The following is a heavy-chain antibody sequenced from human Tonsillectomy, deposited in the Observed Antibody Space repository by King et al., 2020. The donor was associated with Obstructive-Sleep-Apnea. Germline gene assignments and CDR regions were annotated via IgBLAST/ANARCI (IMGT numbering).Heavy chain of an antibody. J-gene: IGHJ3*02. CDR2: VYWDDGN. V-gene: IGHV2-5*02. Sequence: FTLKESGPTLVKPTQTLTLTCTLSGFSIRTTGVGVGWIRQPPGKALEWLALVYWDDGNRYIPILKNRLTATKDTSRNQVVLRMTNMDPLDTGTYYCAHRVFYGSGSFKGAFDIWGQGTMVTVSS. D-gene: IGHD3-10*01. CDR1: GFSIRTTGVG. CDR3: AHRVFYGSGSFKGAFDI.